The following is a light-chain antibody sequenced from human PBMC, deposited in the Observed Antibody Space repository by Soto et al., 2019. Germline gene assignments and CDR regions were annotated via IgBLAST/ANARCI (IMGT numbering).Light chain of an antibody. CDR1: QGISSW. Sequence: DIQMTQSPSSVSASVGDRVTITYLASQGISSWLAWYQQKPGKAPKLLIYAASSLQSGVPSRFSGSGSGTDFTLTISRLQPEDIATYYCQQYENLPTFGQGTRLEIK. J-gene: IGKJ5*01. V-gene: IGKV1-12*01. CDR2: AAS. CDR3: QQYENLPT.